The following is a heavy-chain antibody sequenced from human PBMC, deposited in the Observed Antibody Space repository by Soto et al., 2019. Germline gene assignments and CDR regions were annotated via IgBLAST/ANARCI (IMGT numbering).Heavy chain of an antibody. J-gene: IGHJ4*02. V-gene: IGHV4-59*08. D-gene: IGHD6-19*01. CDR1: SGSINSYY. CDR3: ARLQDTSGWNFFDF. Sequence: QVQLQESGPGLVKPLETLSLTCTVSSGSINSYYWSWIRQPPGEGLEWIGYIYSSGSTNYNPSLKIRVSMSVDTSKNQFSLKLSSVTAADAAVYYCARLQDTSGWNFFDFWGQGALVTVSS. CDR2: IYSSGST.